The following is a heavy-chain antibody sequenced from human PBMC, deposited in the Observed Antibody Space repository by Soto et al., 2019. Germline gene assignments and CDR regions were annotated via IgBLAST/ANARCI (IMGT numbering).Heavy chain of an antibody. D-gene: IGHD3-10*01. Sequence: QVTLKESGPVLVKPPEPLTLTCTVSGFSLSNARLSVSWIRQPPGKALEWLAHIFSNDAKSYRASLKNRLTISKDTSKSQGVLTRPTMDPVDTATYYCARIRGWGWLGPNDYWCQGTRVTASS. J-gene: IGHJ4*02. CDR1: GFSLSNARLS. V-gene: IGHV2-26*01. CDR2: IFSNDAK. CDR3: ARIRGWGWLGPNDY.